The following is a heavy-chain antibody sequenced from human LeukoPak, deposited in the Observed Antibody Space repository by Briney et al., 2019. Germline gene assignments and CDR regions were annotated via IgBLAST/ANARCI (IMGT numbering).Heavy chain of an antibody. D-gene: IGHD3-22*01. CDR2: IYYSGST. J-gene: IGHJ3*02. CDR1: GGSISSGGYY. V-gene: IGHV4-31*03. Sequence: PSETLSLTCTVSGGSISSGGYYWSWIRQHPGKGLEWIGYIYYSGSTYYNPSLKSRVTISVDTSKNQFSLKLSSVTAADTAVYYCAREEVVVRHDAFDIWGQGTMVTVSS. CDR3: AREEVVVRHDAFDI.